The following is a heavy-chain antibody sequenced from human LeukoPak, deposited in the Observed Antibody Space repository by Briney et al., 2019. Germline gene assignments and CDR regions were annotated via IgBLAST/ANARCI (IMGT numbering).Heavy chain of an antibody. CDR1: GFTFGDYA. V-gene: IGHV3-49*04. J-gene: IGHJ4*02. D-gene: IGHD4-17*01. CDR3: TGGTTVTTEIDY. Sequence: GGSLRLSCTASGFTFGDYAMSWVRQAPGKGLEWVGFIRSKAYGGTREYAASVKGRFSISRDDSKSIAYLQMNSLKTEDTAVYYCTGGTTVTTEIDYWGQETLVTVSS. CDR2: IRSKAYGGTR.